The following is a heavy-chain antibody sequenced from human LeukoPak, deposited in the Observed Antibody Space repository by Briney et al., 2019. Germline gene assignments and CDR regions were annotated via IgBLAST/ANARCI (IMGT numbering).Heavy chain of an antibody. V-gene: IGHV4-4*07. D-gene: IGHD3-10*01. CDR1: SGSISRYY. CDR3: ARGIYYYGSGRGVNWFDP. Sequence: PDPQSLTCTVCSGSISRYYWRWLRRPGGEGLEWIRRIYTSGSTNYNPSLKRRVTRSVDTSKHQCSLKLSSVTAADTAVYYCARGIYYYGSGRGVNWFDPRGQGTLVTVSS. CDR2: IYTSGST. J-gene: IGHJ5*02.